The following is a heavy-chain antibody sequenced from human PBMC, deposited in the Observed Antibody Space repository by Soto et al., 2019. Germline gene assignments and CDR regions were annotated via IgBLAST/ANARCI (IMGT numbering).Heavy chain of an antibody. CDR3: ARAPVGLDTISYFDY. V-gene: IGHV4-30-4*01. J-gene: IGHJ4*02. CDR2: IYNGGST. CDR1: GDSVSSVGFH. D-gene: IGHD3-3*01. Sequence: SETLSLTCTVSGDSVSSVGFHWAWLRRPPGKGLEWIGYIYNGGSTYYRPSLESRMHMXXXAXXXXXSLXLXXVTXADTAVYFCARAPVGLDTISYFDYWGQGKLVT.